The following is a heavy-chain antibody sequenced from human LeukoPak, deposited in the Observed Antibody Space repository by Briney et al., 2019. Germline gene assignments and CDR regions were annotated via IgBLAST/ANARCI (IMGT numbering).Heavy chain of an antibody. CDR3: TTDRISGKWLRFGY. V-gene: IGHV1-46*01. D-gene: IGHD5-12*01. CDR1: GYSFTSYW. J-gene: IGHJ4*02. CDR2: INPSGGST. Sequence: GESLKISCKGSGYSFTSYWIGWVRQMPGKGLEWMGIINPSGGSTSYAQKFQGRVTMTRDTSTSTVYMELSSLKTEDTAVYYCTTDRISGKWLRFGYWGQGTLVTVSS.